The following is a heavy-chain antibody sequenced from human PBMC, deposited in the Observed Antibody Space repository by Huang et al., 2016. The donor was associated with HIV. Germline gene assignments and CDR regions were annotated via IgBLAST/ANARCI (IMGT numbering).Heavy chain of an antibody. CDR3: ARADHHHVWGLDRSVVNYGLDV. Sequence: GPGLVKPSETLSLTCTVSGASLRDNYWSWIRQAPGKGLEWIGFIYHTGSTYYNPSFKSRVTMSVDRSKSQFSLKVNSVTAADTAVYYCARADHHHVWGLDRSVVNYGLDVWGQGTSVTVSS. CDR2: IYHTGST. D-gene: IGHD3-16*02. CDR1: GASLRDNY. V-gene: IGHV4-59*01. J-gene: IGHJ6*02.